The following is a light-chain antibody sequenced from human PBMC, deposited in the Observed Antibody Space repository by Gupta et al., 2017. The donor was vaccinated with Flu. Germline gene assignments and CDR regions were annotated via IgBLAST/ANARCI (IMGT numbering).Light chain of an antibody. V-gene: IGLV3-19*01. CDR3: NSRDSSGNHLV. CDR2: GKN. CDR1: SLRSYY. Sequence: SSELTQDSAVSVALGQTVRITCQGDSLRSYYASWYQQKPGQAPVLVIYGKNNRPSGIPDRFSGSSSGNKASLTITGAQAEEEADDYCNSRDSSGNHLVFGGGTKVTVL. J-gene: IGLJ2*01.